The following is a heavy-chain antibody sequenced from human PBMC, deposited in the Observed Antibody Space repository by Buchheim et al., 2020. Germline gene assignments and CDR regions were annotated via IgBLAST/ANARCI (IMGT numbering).Heavy chain of an antibody. Sequence: QVQLQESGPGLVKPSQTLSLTCTVSGGSISSGGYYWSWIRQHPGKGLEWIGYIYYSGSTYYNTSLKSRVTISLETSKTQFSLKLSSVTAADTAVYYCARKGRGYSNQNFDYWGQGTL. V-gene: IGHV4-31*03. CDR3: ARKGRGYSNQNFDY. CDR2: IYYSGST. D-gene: IGHD4-11*01. CDR1: GGSISSGGYY. J-gene: IGHJ4*02.